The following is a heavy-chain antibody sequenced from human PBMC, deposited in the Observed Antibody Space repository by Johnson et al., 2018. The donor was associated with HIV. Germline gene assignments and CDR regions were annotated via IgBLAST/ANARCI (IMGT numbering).Heavy chain of an antibody. D-gene: IGHD3-10*01. Sequence: QVHLVESGGGVVRPGGSLRLSCAASGFTFSTYGIHWVRQAPGKGLEWVAVTWYDASYKYYADSVKGRFTISRDNSKNTLYLQMNSLRAEDTAVYYCANLAGSDAFDIWGQGTMVTVSS. CDR2: TWYDASYK. CDR1: GFTFSTYG. CDR3: ANLAGSDAFDI. J-gene: IGHJ3*02. V-gene: IGHV3-33*08.